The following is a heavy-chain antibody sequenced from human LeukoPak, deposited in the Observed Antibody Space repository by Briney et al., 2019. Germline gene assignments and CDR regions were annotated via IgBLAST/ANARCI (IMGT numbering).Heavy chain of an antibody. D-gene: IGHD1-26*01. Sequence: SETLSLTCAVYGGSFSGYYWSWIRQPPGKGLEWIGEINHSGSTNYNPSLKSRVTISVDTSKNQFSLKLSSVTAADTAVYYCASFDSGSYYGPGLAYDYWGQGTLVTVSS. J-gene: IGHJ4*02. CDR1: GGSFSGYY. CDR3: ASFDSGSYYGPGLAYDY. V-gene: IGHV4-34*01. CDR2: INHSGST.